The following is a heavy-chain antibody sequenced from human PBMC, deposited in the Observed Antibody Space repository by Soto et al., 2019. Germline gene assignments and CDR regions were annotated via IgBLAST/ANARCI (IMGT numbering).Heavy chain of an antibody. CDR1: GYTFTGYY. CDR2: INPSGGST. D-gene: IGHD3-22*01. V-gene: IGHV1-46*03. J-gene: IGHJ5*02. CDR3: ARRKDDSSGFWWFDP. Sequence: ASVKVSCKASGYTFTGYYMHWVRQAPGQGLEWMGIINPSGGSTNYPQKFQGRVTMTRDTSTSTVYMELSSLRSEDTAVYYCARRKDDSSGFWWFDPWGQGTLVTVSS.